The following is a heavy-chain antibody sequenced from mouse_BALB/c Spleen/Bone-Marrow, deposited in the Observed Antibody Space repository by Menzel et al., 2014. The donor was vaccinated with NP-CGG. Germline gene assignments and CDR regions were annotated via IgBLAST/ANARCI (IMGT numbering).Heavy chain of an antibody. J-gene: IGHJ4*01. D-gene: IGHD4-1*01. Sequence: QVQLQQPGPGLVQPSQSLSITCTVSGFSLTSYGVHWVRQSPGKGLEWLGAIWSGGSTDYNAAFISRLSITKDNSKSQVFFKMNSLQANDTAIYYCASNWDYAMDYWGQGTSVTVSS. CDR1: GFSLTSYG. CDR3: ASNWDYAMDY. V-gene: IGHV2-2*02. CDR2: IWSGGST.